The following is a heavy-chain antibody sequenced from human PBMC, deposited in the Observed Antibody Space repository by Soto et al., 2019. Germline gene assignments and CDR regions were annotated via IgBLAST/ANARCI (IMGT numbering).Heavy chain of an antibody. D-gene: IGHD5-18*01. CDR3: ARSGYSYGPNPLLY. J-gene: IGHJ4*02. Sequence: SETLSLTCTVSGGSISSGHYYWSWIRQPPGKGLEWIGYIYYSGNTYYNPSLKSRVTISVDTSRNQFSLRLSSVTAADTAVYYCARSGYSYGPNPLLYWGQGTLVTVSS. CDR2: IYYSGNT. CDR1: GGSISSGHYY. V-gene: IGHV4-30-4*01.